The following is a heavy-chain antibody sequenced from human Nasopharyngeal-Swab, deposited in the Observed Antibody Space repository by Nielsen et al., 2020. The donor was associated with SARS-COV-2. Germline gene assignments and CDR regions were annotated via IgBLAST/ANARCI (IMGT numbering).Heavy chain of an antibody. CDR1: GGSFSGYY. V-gene: IGHV4-34*01. Sequence: SETLSLTCAVYGGSFSGYYWSWIRQPPGKGPEWIGEINHSGSTNYNPSLKSRVTISVDTSKNQFSLKLGSVTAADTAVYYCARHTANTEDWGQGTLVTVSS. J-gene: IGHJ4*02. CDR3: ARHTANTED. D-gene: IGHD5-18*01. CDR2: INHSGST.